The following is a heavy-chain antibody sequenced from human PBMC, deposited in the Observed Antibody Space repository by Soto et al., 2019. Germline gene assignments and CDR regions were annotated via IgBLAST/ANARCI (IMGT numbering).Heavy chain of an antibody. J-gene: IGHJ6*02. CDR3: AKIQGYYYYYYGMDV. CDR1: GFTFSSYA. V-gene: IGHV3-23*01. CDR2: ISGSGGST. D-gene: IGHD1-1*01. Sequence: ASETLSLTCSVSGFTFSSYAMSWVRQSPGKGLEWVSAISGSGGSTYYADSVKGRFTISRDNSKNTLYLQMNSLRAEDTAVYYCAKIQGYYYYYYGMDVWGQGTTVTVS.